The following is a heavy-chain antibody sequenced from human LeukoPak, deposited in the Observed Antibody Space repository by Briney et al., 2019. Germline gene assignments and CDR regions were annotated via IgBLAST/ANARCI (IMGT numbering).Heavy chain of an antibody. J-gene: IGHJ5*02. CDR2: IKQDGSEK. CDR3: ARYHYDSSGYFS. Sequence: GGSLSLPCAASGLTFSSYWMSWVRQAPGKGLEWVANIKQDGSEKYYVDSVRGRFTISRDNAKNSLYLQMNSLRAEDTAVYYCARYHYDSSGYFSWGQGTLVTVSS. V-gene: IGHV3-7*01. CDR1: GLTFSSYW. D-gene: IGHD3-22*01.